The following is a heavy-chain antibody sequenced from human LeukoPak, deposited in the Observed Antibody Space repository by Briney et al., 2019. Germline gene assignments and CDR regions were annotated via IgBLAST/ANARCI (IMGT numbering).Heavy chain of an antibody. CDR2: INSDSSST. V-gene: IGHV3-74*01. J-gene: IGHJ4*02. D-gene: IGHD3-10*01. CDR3: ARGPDASGIYRPGDY. Sequence: GGSLRLSCAASGFTFSRHWMHWVRQAPGKGLVWVSRINSDSSSTSYAESVKGRFTISRDNANNILFLQRNSLRAEDTAVYCCARGPDASGIYRPGDYWGQGTLVTVSS. CDR1: GFTFSRHW.